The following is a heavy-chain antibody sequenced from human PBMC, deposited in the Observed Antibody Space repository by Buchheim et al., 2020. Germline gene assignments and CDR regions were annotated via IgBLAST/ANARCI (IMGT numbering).Heavy chain of an antibody. CDR2: IYGDGAT. CDR1: GFTVSSDS. V-gene: IGHV3-66*01. CDR3: ARRQPSGSWFDP. D-gene: IGHD3-22*01. J-gene: IGHJ5*02. Sequence: EVQLVESGGGLVQPGGSLRLSRAVSGFTVSSDSMSWVRQAPGKGLEWVSAIYGDGATYYTDSVKGRFNIFRDSSKNTLYLQMNRLRVEDTAMYYCARRQPSGSWFDPWGQGTL.